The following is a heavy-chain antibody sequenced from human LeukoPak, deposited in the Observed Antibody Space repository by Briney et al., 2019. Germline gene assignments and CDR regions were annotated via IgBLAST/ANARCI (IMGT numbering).Heavy chain of an antibody. CDR2: INPSSGGT. CDR3: ARGEVSSWFDYFQH. Sequence: GASVKVSCKASGYTLTGYYMHWVRQAPGQGLEWMGWINPSSGGTKFAQEFQGRVTMTRDTSISTGYMKLSRLRSDDTAVYYCARGEVSSWFDYFQHWGQGTLVTVSS. J-gene: IGHJ1*01. V-gene: IGHV1-2*02. CDR1: GYTLTGYY. D-gene: IGHD6-13*01.